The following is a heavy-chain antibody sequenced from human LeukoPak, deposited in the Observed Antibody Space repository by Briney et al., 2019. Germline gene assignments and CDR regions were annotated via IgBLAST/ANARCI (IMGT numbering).Heavy chain of an antibody. CDR2: ISSSGSTI. CDR1: GFTFSSYE. D-gene: IGHD3-9*01. J-gene: IGHJ3*02. CDR3: ARGDVLRYFDWLFPSGNAFDI. V-gene: IGHV3-48*03. Sequence: GGSLRLSCAASGFTFSSYEMNWVRQAPGKGLEWVSYISSSGSTIYYADSVKGRFTISRDNSKNTLYLQMNSLRAEDTAVYYCARGDVLRYFDWLFPSGNAFDIWGQGTMVTVSS.